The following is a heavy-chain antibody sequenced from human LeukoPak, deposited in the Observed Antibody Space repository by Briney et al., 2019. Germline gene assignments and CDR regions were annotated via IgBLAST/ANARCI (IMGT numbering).Heavy chain of an antibody. CDR2: ISGSGGST. J-gene: IGHJ4*02. Sequence: GGSLRLSCAASGFTFSSYGMSWVRQAPGKGLEWVSAISGSGGSTDYADSVKGRFTTSRDNSKSTLYLQMNSLRAEDTAVYYCTKDRYQYYFDYWGQGTLVTVSS. CDR3: TKDRYQYYFDY. V-gene: IGHV3-23*01. CDR1: GFTFSSYG. D-gene: IGHD2-2*01.